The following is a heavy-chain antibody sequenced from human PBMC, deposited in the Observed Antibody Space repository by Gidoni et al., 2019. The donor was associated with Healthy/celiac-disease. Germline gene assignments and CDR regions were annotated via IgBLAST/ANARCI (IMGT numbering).Heavy chain of an antibody. CDR3: ARDLGLRGYSGYEVVSDYYGMDV. CDR1: GGTFSSHA. J-gene: IGHJ6*02. D-gene: IGHD5-12*01. CDR2: IIPIFGTA. V-gene: IGHV1-69*01. Sequence: QVQLVQSGAEAKKPGSSVKVSCKASGGTFSSHAISWVRPAPGQGLEWMGGIIPIFGTASYAQKCQGRVTITADESTSTAYMELSSLRSEDTAVYYCARDLGLRGYSGYEVVSDYYGMDVWGQGTTVTVSS.